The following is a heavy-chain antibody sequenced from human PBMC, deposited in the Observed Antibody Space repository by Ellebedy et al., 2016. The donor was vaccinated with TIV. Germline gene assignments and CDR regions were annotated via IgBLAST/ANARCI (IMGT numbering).Heavy chain of an antibody. J-gene: IGHJ5*02. Sequence: MPGGSLRLSCNVSGDSITSGGFFWDWIRQPPGQGLEWIGSVYYSGSTFYKPSLRSRVTISIDASKNKFSLKLSSVTAADTAVYYCARVGSLSWFDPWGRGIPVTVSS. V-gene: IGHV4-39*07. CDR1: GDSITSGGFF. CDR3: ARVGSLSWFDP. D-gene: IGHD3-16*01. CDR2: VYYSGST.